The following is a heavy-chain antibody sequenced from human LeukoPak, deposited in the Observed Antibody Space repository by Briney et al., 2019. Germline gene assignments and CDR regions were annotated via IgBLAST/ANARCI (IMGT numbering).Heavy chain of an antibody. CDR2: ISSSGSTI. V-gene: IGHV3-11*01. D-gene: IGHD3-9*01. Sequence: GGSLRLSCAASGFTFSDYYMSWIRQAPGKGLEWVSYISSSGSTIYYADSVKGRFTISRDNAKNSLYLQMNSLRAEDTAVYYCASQDFILTGYSDYWGQGTLVTVSS. CDR3: ASQDFILTGYSDY. CDR1: GFTFSDYY. J-gene: IGHJ4*02.